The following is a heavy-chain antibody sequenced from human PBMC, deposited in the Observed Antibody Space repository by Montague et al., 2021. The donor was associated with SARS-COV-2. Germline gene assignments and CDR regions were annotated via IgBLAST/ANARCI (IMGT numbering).Heavy chain of an antibody. CDR3: ARATEWRGYYYYYYMDV. CDR1: GDSVSSNSAA. J-gene: IGHJ6*03. CDR2: TYYRSRWFN. V-gene: IGHV6-1*01. Sequence: CAISGDSVSSNSAAWNWIRQSPSRGLEWLGRTYYRSRWFNDYAVSIRSRITINPDTSKNQFTLQLNSVIPEDTAVYYCARATEWRGYYYYYYMDVWGQGTTVTVSS. D-gene: IGHD1-14*01.